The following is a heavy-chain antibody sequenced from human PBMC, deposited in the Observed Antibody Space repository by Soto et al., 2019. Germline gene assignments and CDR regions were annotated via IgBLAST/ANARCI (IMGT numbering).Heavy chain of an antibody. J-gene: IGHJ5*02. CDR3: VQGRYPTMATPLDH. V-gene: IGHV3-9*01. CDR2: ISWDSGTI. CDR1: GFTFDNCG. Sequence: EVQLVESGGGLVQPCRSLRLSCAASGFTFDNCGMHWVRQAPGKCLEWVSVISWDSGTICYADSVKGRFTISRDDAKNSLYLQMNSLRREDTALYYCVQGRYPTMATPLDHWGQGNLVTGSS. D-gene: IGHD1-1*01.